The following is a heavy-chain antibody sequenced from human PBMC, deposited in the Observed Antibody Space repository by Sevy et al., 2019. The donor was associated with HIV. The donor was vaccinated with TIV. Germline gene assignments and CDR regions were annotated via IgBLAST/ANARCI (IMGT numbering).Heavy chain of an antibody. CDR1: GYTFTGYY. Sequence: ASVKVSCKASGYTFTGYYMHWVRQAPGQGLEWMGWINPNSGGTNYAQKFQGRDTMTRDTSISTAYMELSRLRSDDTAVYYCARSAAAGSPNWFDPWGQGTLVTVSS. V-gene: IGHV1-2*02. D-gene: IGHD6-13*01. J-gene: IGHJ5*02. CDR2: INPNSGGT. CDR3: ARSAAAGSPNWFDP.